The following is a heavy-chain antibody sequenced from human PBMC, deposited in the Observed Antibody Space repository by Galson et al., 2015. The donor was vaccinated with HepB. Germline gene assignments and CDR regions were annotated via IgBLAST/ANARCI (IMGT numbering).Heavy chain of an antibody. Sequence: ETLSLTCTVSGGSISSYYWSWIRQPPGKGLEWIGYIYYSGSTNYNPSLKSRVTISVDTSKNQFSLKLSSVTAADTAVYYCARGSIQLWLGDAFDIWGQGTMVTVSS. CDR1: GGSISSYY. CDR2: IYYSGST. J-gene: IGHJ3*02. V-gene: IGHV4-59*01. CDR3: ARGSIQLWLGDAFDI. D-gene: IGHD5-18*01.